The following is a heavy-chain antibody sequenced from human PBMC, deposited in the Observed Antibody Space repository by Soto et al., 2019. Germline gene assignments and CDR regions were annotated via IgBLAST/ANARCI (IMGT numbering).Heavy chain of an antibody. CDR1: EFTFGDYA. CDR2: IRSKAYGGTT. D-gene: IGHD3-10*01. J-gene: IGHJ4*02. CDR3: TRDAPMVRGVSIY. V-gene: IGHV3-49*03. Sequence: GGSLRLSCTASEFTFGDYAMSWFRQAPGKGLEWVGFIRSKAYGGTTEYAASVKGRFTISRDDSKSIAYLQMNSLKTEDTAVYYCTRDAPMVRGVSIYWGQGTLLTVS.